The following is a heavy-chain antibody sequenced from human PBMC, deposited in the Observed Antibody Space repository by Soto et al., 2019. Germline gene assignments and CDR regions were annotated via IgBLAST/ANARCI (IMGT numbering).Heavy chain of an antibody. D-gene: IGHD3-22*01. Sequence: ASVKVSCKASGYTFTSYGISWVRQAPGQGLEWMGWISAYNGNTNYAQKLQGRVTMTTDTSTSTAYMELRSLRSDDTAVYYCARDGTYYYDSSHKAHDAFDIWGQGTMVTVSS. CDR2: ISAYNGNT. J-gene: IGHJ3*02. V-gene: IGHV1-18*04. CDR1: GYTFTSYG. CDR3: ARDGTYYYDSSHKAHDAFDI.